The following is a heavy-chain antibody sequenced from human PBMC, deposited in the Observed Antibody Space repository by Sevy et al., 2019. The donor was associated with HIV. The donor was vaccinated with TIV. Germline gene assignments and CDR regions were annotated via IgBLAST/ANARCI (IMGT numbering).Heavy chain of an antibody. V-gene: IGHV3-33*01. D-gene: IGHD4-17*01. CDR3: ARDLELYDYGDYGPAFMPDY. Sequence: GGSLRLSCAASGFTFSTYGMHWVRQAPGKGLEWVAVIWFDESNTYYADSVKGRFTISRDIAKNTLHLQMNSLRAEDTAVYYCARDLELYDYGDYGPAFMPDYWGQGTLVTVSS. J-gene: IGHJ4*02. CDR1: GFTFSTYG. CDR2: IWFDESNT.